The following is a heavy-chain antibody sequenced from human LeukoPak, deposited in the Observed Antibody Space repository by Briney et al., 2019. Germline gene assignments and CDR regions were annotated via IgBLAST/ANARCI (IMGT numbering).Heavy chain of an antibody. Sequence: ASETLSLTCTVSGGSISSYYWSWIRQPPGKGLEWIGYIYYSGSTNYIPSLKSRVTISVDTSKNQFSLKLSSVTAADTAVYYCARVVGATYPPDAFDIWGQGTMVTVSS. J-gene: IGHJ3*02. CDR1: GGSISSYY. CDR3: ARVVGATYPPDAFDI. D-gene: IGHD1-26*01. V-gene: IGHV4-59*01. CDR2: IYYSGST.